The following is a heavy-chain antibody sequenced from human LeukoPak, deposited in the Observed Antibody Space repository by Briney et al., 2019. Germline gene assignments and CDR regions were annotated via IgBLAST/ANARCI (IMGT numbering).Heavy chain of an antibody. Sequence: GGSLRLSCAASGFTFSSYWMTWVRQAPGKGLEWVANINQDGSEKYYVDSAKGRFTISRDNAKNSLYLQMNSLRAEDTAVYYCAREGLYGDYLFDYWGQGTLVTVSS. CDR3: AREGLYGDYLFDY. CDR1: GFTFSSYW. J-gene: IGHJ4*02. CDR2: INQDGSEK. D-gene: IGHD4-17*01. V-gene: IGHV3-7*01.